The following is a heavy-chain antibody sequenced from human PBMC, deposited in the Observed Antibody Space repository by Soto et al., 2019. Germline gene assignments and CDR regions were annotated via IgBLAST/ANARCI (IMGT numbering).Heavy chain of an antibody. V-gene: IGHV1-8*01. CDR2: MTANSSNT. CDR1: GYTFTSYD. Sequence: VASVKVSCKASGYTFTSYDINWVRQATGQGLEWMGWMTANSSNTGYAQKFQGRVTMTRNTSISTAYMELSSLRSEDTAVYHCARETIWGAHYYMHVWGKGTTVTVSS. CDR3: ARETIWGAHYYMHV. D-gene: IGHD3-16*01. J-gene: IGHJ6*03.